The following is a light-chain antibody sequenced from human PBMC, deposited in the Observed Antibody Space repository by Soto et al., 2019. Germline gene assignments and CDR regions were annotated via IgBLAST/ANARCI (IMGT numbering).Light chain of an antibody. J-gene: IGKJ5*01. CDR3: QQRSNWPLIT. CDR2: DAS. Sequence: EIVLTQSPATLSLSPGERATLSCRASQSVNNSLAWYQQKPGQAPRLLISDASTRATGIPARISGSGSGTDFTLTISSLEPEDFAVYYCQQRSNWPLITFGQGTRLEIK. V-gene: IGKV3-11*01. CDR1: QSVNNS.